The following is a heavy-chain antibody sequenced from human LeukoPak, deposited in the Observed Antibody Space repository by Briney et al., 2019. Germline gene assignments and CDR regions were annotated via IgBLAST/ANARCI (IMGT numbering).Heavy chain of an antibody. Sequence: SETLSLTCTVSGGSISSYYWSWIRQPPGKGLEWIGYIYYSGSTNYNPSLKSRATISVDTSKNQFSLKLSSVTAADTAVYYCARHTYSGSYLRLDPWGQGTLVTVSS. CDR3: ARHTYSGSYLRLDP. CDR1: GGSISSYY. D-gene: IGHD1-26*01. J-gene: IGHJ5*02. CDR2: IYYSGST. V-gene: IGHV4-59*08.